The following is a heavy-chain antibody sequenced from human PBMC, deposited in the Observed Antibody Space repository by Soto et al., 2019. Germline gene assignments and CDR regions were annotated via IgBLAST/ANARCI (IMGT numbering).Heavy chain of an antibody. V-gene: IGHV1-46*01. CDR3: ARAVSTKTAAIDY. J-gene: IGHJ4*02. CDR2: ITPSSGST. D-gene: IGHD4-17*01. Sequence: QVQLVQSGAEVKNPGASVKVSCKASGYTFTTYYMHWLRQARGQGLEWMGIITPSSGSTRYEQKFQVRVTMTRDTSTSTVYMELSSLRSEDTAVYYCARAVSTKTAAIDYWGQGTLVTVSS. CDR1: GYTFTTYY.